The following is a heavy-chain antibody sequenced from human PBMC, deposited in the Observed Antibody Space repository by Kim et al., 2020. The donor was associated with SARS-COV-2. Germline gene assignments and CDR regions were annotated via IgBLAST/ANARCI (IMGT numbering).Heavy chain of an antibody. V-gene: IGHV4-34*01. J-gene: IGHJ4*02. Sequence: SETLSLTCAVYGGSFSGYYWSWIRQPPGKGLEWIGEINHSGSTNYNPSLKSRVTISVDTSKNQFSLKLSSVTAADTAVYYCARGEYSSSGGTFDYWGQG. CDR1: GGSFSGYY. CDR3: ARGEYSSSGGTFDY. D-gene: IGHD6-6*01. CDR2: INHSGST.